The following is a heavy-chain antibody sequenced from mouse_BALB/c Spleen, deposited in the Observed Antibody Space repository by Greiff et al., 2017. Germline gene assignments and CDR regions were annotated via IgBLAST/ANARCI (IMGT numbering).Heavy chain of an antibody. CDR3: ARGLGDYAMDY. Sequence: QVQLKESGAELAKPGASVKMSCKASGYTFTSYWMHWVKQRPGQGLEWIGYINPSTGYTEYNQKFKDKATLTADKSSSTAYMQLSSLTSEDSAVYYCARGLGDYAMDYWGQGTSVTVSS. CDR1: GYTFTSYW. CDR2: INPSTGYT. J-gene: IGHJ4*01. V-gene: IGHV1-7*01.